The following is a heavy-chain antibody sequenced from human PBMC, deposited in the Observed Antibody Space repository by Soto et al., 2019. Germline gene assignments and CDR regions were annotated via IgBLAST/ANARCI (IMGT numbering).Heavy chain of an antibody. D-gene: IGHD6-19*01. V-gene: IGHV4-59*01. CDR2: IYYSGST. CDR3: ARFPLIAVAGTPSNYYYYMDV. J-gene: IGHJ6*03. CDR1: GGSISSYY. Sequence: SETLSLTCTVSGGSISSYYWSWIRQPPGKGLEWIGYIYYSGSTNYNPSLKSRVTISVDTSKNQFSLKLSSVTAADTAVYYCARFPLIAVAGTPSNYYYYMDVWGKGTTVTV.